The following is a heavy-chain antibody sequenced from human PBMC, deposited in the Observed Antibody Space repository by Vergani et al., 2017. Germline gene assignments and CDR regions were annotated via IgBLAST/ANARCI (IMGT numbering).Heavy chain of an antibody. D-gene: IGHD6-6*01. CDR1: GYTFTSYG. CDR2: ISAYNGNT. CDR3: AKDHLPTYSSSPPPWYFDL. V-gene: IGHV1-18*01. J-gene: IGHJ2*01. Sequence: QVQLVQSGAEVKKPGASVKVSCKASGYTFTSYGISWVRQAPGQGLEWMGWISAYNGNTNYAQKLQGRVTMTTDTSTSTAYMELRSLRSDDTAVYYCAKDHLPTYSSSPPPWYFDLWGRGTLVTVSS.